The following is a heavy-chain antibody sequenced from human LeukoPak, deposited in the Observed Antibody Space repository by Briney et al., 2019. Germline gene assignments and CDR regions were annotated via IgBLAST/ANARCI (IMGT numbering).Heavy chain of an antibody. CDR1: GGAFSSYA. CDR3: CITMIVMDKYYFDY. V-gene: IGHV1-69*01. CDR2: IIPIFGTA. D-gene: IGHD3-22*01. Sequence: SVKVSCKASGGAFSSYAMSWVRQAPGQGLEWMGGIIPIFGTANYAQKFQGRVTITADESTSTAYMELSSLRSEDTAVYYCCITMIVMDKYYFDYWGQGTLVTVSS. J-gene: IGHJ4*02.